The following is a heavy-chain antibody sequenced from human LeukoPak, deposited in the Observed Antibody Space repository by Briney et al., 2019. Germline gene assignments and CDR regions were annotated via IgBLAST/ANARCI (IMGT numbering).Heavy chain of an antibody. J-gene: IGHJ6*03. CDR2: INPSGGST. Sequence: HRASVKVSCKASGYTFTSYDINWVRQATGQGLEWMGIINPSGGSTSYAQKFQGRVTMTRDMSTSTVYMELSSLRSEDTAVYYCAREDTAMPKIMYYMDVWGKGTTVTVSS. V-gene: IGHV1-46*01. CDR3: AREDTAMPKIMYYMDV. CDR1: GYTFTSYD. D-gene: IGHD5-18*01.